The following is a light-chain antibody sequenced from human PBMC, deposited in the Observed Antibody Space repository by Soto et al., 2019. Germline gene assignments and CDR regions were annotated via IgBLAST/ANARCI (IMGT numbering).Light chain of an antibody. CDR1: SSDVGGYNY. J-gene: IGLJ1*01. CDR2: DVS. Sequence: QSVLTQPASVSGSPGQSITISCSGTSSDVGGYNYVSWYQQHPGKAPKLMIYDVSNRPSAISNRFSASKSGNTASLTISKLQAEDEADYYCSSYTTSRSYVFGTGTKVTVL. V-gene: IGLV2-14*01. CDR3: SSYTTSRSYV.